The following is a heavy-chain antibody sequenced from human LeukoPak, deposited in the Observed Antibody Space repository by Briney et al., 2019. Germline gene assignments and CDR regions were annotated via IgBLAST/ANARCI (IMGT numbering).Heavy chain of an antibody. Sequence: SETLSLTCAVYGGSFSGYYRSWIRQPPGKGLEWIGEINHSGSTNYNPSLKSRVTISVDTSKNQFSLKLSSVTAADTAVYYCARGHQDYYDSSGYPYYYYGMDVWGQGTTVTVSS. CDR3: ARGHQDYYDSSGYPYYYYGMDV. CDR2: INHSGST. CDR1: GGSFSGYY. V-gene: IGHV4-34*01. J-gene: IGHJ6*02. D-gene: IGHD3-22*01.